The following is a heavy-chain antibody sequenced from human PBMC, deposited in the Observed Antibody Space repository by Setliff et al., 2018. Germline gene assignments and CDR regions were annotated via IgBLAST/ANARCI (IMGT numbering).Heavy chain of an antibody. CDR1: GGTFSSYA. J-gene: IGHJ3*02. CDR2: IIPIFGTA. V-gene: IGHV1-69*05. Sequence: SVKVSSKASGGTFSSYAISWVRQAPGQGLEWMGGIIPIFGTANYAQKFQGRVTMTTDTSTSTAYMELSSLRTEDTAVYYCASFGVGLAFDIWGQGTMVTVSS. D-gene: IGHD3-3*01. CDR3: ASFGVGLAFDI.